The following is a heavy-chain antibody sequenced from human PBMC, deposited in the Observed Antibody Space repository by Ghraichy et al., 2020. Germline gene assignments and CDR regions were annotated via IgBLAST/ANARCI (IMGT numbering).Heavy chain of an antibody. CDR2: FKSKTDGGST. CDR3: ATGYCSGGSCYYCGSDV. Sequence: GGSLRLSCAASGFTFSNACMSWVRQAPGKGLEWVGLFKSKTDGGSTAYTAPVQVRFTISRDDSKNTLYLQMNSLKTADTAVYYCATGYCSGGSCYYCGSDVWGQGPTVTVSS. J-gene: IGHJ6*02. D-gene: IGHD2-15*01. CDR1: GFTFSNAC. V-gene: IGHV3-15*01.